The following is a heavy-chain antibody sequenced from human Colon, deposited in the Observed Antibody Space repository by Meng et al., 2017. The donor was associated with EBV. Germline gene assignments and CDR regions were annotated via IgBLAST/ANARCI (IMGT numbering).Heavy chain of an antibody. CDR1: GDSISGSGDY. CDR3: ARDGPLL. Sequence: HLQVPGSGPGLVRPSETLSLPCSVSGDSISGSGDYWGWVRQPPGKGLEWIGNIYYTGSTYYNPSLKSRVTISVDTSKNQFSLKVTSMTAADTAVYYCARDGPLLWGPGTLVTVSS. V-gene: IGHV4-39*07. J-gene: IGHJ4*02. CDR2: IYYTGST.